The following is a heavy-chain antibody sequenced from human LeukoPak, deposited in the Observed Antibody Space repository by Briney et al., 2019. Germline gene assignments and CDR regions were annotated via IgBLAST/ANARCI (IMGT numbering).Heavy chain of an antibody. V-gene: IGHV4-39*07. CDR1: GGSIISSSFW. CDR3: ARECGSGWCPFDY. CDR2: IYYSGVS. Sequence: SETLSLTCTVSGGSIISSSFWWGWIRQPPGKGLEWIGSIYYSGVSYYNTSLKSRVTMSLDTSKNQFSLNLSSVTAADTAVYYCARECGSGWCPFDYWGQGALVTVSS. D-gene: IGHD6-19*01. J-gene: IGHJ4*02.